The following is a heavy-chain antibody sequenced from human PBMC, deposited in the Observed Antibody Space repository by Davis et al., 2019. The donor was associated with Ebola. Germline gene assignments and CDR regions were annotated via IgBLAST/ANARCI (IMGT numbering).Heavy chain of an antibody. V-gene: IGHV3-30-3*01. D-gene: IGHD3-3*01. J-gene: IGHJ3*02. CDR1: GFTFTSYV. Sequence: GESLKISCAASGFTFTSYVMHWVRQAPGKGLEWVAVISYDGSNKYYADSVKGRFTISRDNSKNTLYLQMNSLRTDDTAVYYCARGSVRFLEWLSQNAFDIWGQGTMVTVSS. CDR3: ARGSVRFLEWLSQNAFDI. CDR2: ISYDGSNK.